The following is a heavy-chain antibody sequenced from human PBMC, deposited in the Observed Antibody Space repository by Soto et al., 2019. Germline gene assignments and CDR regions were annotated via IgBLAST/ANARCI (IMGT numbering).Heavy chain of an antibody. V-gene: IGHV3-23*01. CDR1: GFTFSSYA. CDR3: ARHINSGSHNGDDAFDI. J-gene: IGHJ3*02. D-gene: IGHD1-26*01. CDR2: ISGSGGST. Sequence: GGSLRLSCAASGFTFSSYAMSWVRQAPGKGLEWVSAISGSGGSTYYADSVKGRFTISRDNSKNTLYLQMNSLGAEDTAVYYCARHINSGSHNGDDAFDIWGQGTMVTVSS.